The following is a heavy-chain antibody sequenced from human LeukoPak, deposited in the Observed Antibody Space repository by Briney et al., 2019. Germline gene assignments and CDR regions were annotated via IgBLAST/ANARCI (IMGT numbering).Heavy chain of an antibody. J-gene: IGHJ4*02. CDR2: IYPGDSDT. CDR3: ASESQDGSFDY. Sequence: GESLKISCNGSGYSFSSYWIGWVRQMPGKGLEWMGIIYPGDSDTRYSPSFQGQVTISADKSISTAYLQWNSLKAPDTAMYYCASESQDGSFDYWGQGTLVTVSS. CDR1: GYSFSSYW. V-gene: IGHV5-51*01.